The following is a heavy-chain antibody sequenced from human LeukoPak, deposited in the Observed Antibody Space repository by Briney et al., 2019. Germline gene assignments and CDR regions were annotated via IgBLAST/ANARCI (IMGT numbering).Heavy chain of an antibody. CDR2: IYYSETT. Sequence: SEPLSLTCSVSGGSISSYYGSWIRQPPRKGLEWSGYIYYSETTNYNPSLKSRVTLSVDTSKNQFSLKLTSVTAADTAVYYCARDSSGYYHWFDPWGQGTLVTVSS. J-gene: IGHJ5*02. D-gene: IGHD3-22*01. V-gene: IGHV4-59*01. CDR1: GGSISSYY. CDR3: ARDSSGYYHWFDP.